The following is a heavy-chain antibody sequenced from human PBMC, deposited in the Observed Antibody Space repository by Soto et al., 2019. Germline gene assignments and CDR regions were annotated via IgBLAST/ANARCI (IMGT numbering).Heavy chain of an antibody. CDR3: ARNQDYDFWSGYKNWFDR. V-gene: IGHV1-18*01. Sequence: SVKVSCKASGYTFTSYGISWVRQAPGQGLEWMGWISAYNGNTNYAQKLQGRVTMTTDTSTSTAYMELRSLRSDDTAVYHCARNQDYDFWSGYKNWFDRWGQGTRVTIAS. D-gene: IGHD3-3*01. J-gene: IGHJ5*02. CDR1: GYTFTSYG. CDR2: ISAYNGNT.